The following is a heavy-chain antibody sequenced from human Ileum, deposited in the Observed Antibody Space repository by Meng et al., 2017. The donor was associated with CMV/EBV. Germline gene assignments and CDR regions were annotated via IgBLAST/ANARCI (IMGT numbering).Heavy chain of an antibody. V-gene: IGHV4-34*01. J-gene: IGHJ4*02. CDR2: INHSGST. D-gene: IGHD4-17*01. Sequence: VELHQGGRRLLKASETLSLTCAVYCGSVSGYYWSWIRQFPGKGLEWMGEINHSGSTNYNPSLKSRVTISADTSKKWFSLKVSSVTAADTAVYYCGREAVGVENGDYADYWGQGILVTVSS. CDR1: CGSVSGYY. CDR3: GREAVGVENGDYADY.